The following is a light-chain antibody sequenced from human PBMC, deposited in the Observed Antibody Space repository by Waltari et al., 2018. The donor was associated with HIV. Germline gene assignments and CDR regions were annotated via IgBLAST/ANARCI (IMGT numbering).Light chain of an antibody. CDR3: ASWDASLNGWV. CDR1: TSTIGIKT. J-gene: IGLJ3*02. Sequence: QSVVPQPPSVSGTPGQTVTISCSGSTSTIGIKTVNWYQHLPGTAPKRLIYGNYQRPSGVPDRFSASKSGTSASLAISGLQSEDEADYYCASWDASLNGWVFGGGTKLTVL. V-gene: IGLV1-44*01. CDR2: GNY.